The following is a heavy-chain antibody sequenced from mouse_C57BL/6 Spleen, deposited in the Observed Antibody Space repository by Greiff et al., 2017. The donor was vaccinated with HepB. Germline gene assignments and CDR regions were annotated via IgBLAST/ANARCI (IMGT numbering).Heavy chain of an antibody. CDR3: ARRVLPRHFDY. CDR2: INPNNGGT. D-gene: IGHD2-1*01. CDR1: GYTFTDYN. V-gene: IGHV1-18*01. J-gene: IGHJ2*01. Sequence: VQLQQSGPELVKPGASVKIPCKASGYTFTDYNMDWVKQSHGKSLEWIGDINPNNGGTIYNQKFKGKATLTVDKSSSTAYMELRSLTSEDTAVYYCARRVLPRHFDYRGQGTTLTVSS.